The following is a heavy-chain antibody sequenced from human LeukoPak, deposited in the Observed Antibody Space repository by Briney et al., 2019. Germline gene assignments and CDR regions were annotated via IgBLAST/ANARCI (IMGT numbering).Heavy chain of an antibody. J-gene: IGHJ6*02. CDR2: ISGSGGST. D-gene: IGHD2-8*01. CDR1: GFTFSSYA. Sequence: GGSLRLSCAASGFTFSSYAMSRVRQAPGKGLEWVSAISGSGGSTYYADSVKGRFTISRDNSKNTLYLQMNSLRAEDTAVYYCAKDLELMVYAIVPYYYYGMDVWGQGTTVTVSS. CDR3: AKDLELMVYAIVPYYYYGMDV. V-gene: IGHV3-23*01.